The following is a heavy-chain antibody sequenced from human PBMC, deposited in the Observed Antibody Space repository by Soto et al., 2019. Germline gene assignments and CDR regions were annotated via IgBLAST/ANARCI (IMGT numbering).Heavy chain of an antibody. V-gene: IGHV4-39*01. CDR2: INSRGNT. CDR1: VGSIRSHISY. Sequence: SETLSLTCSVSVGSIRSHISYWGWIRQPPGKGLDWFGTINSRGNTDYYSSLTSRVTISVDTSKNEFSLRAGSVTAADTAVYYCARLNGYCISTNCHGYYGMDVWGQGTTVTVSS. J-gene: IGHJ6*02. CDR3: ARLNGYCISTNCHGYYGMDV. D-gene: IGHD2-2*03.